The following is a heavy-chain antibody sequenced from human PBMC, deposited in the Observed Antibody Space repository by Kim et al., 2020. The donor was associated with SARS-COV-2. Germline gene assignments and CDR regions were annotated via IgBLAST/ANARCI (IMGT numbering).Heavy chain of an antibody. J-gene: IGHJ4*02. V-gene: IGHV4-59*01. CDR3: AREGGGFPPSFDY. D-gene: IGHD2-15*01. CDR2: IYYSGST. Sequence: SETLSLTCTVSGGSISSYYWSWIRQPPGKGLEWIGYIYYSGSTNYNPSLKSRVTISVDTSKNQFSLKLSSVTAADTAVYYCAREGGGFPPSFDYWGQGTLVTVSS. CDR1: GGSISSYY.